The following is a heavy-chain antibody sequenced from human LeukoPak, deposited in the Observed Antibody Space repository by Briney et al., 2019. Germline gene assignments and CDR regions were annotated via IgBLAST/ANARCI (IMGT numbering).Heavy chain of an antibody. D-gene: IGHD6-13*01. V-gene: IGHV3-21*01. CDR2: IRSSSSYI. CDR1: GFTFSGYS. Sequence: GGSLRLSCAASGFTFSGYSMNWVRQAPGKGLEWVSSIRSSSSYIYYADSVKGRFTISRDNAKNSLYLQMNSLRAEDTAVYYCARDRVAAAGTGLVYYFDYWGQGTLVTVSS. CDR3: ARDRVAAAGTGLVYYFDY. J-gene: IGHJ4*02.